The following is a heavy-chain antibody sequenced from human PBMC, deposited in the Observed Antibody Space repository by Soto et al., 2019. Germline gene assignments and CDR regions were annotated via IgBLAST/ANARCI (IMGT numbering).Heavy chain of an antibody. CDR3: ARAPEYYDYIWGSYRYDHTHGLYFFDY. Sequence: PSETLSLTCTVSGGSISSYYWSWIRQPPGKGLEWIGYIYYSGSTDYNPSLKSRVTISVDTSKNQFSLKLSSVTAADTAVYYCARAPEYYDYIWGSYRYDHTHGLYFFDYWGQGTLVTVSS. J-gene: IGHJ4*02. D-gene: IGHD3-16*02. CDR2: IYYSGST. V-gene: IGHV4-59*01. CDR1: GGSISSYY.